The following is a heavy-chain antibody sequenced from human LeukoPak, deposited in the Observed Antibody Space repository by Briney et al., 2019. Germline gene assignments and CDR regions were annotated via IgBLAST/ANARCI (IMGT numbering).Heavy chain of an antibody. D-gene: IGHD3-10*01. CDR2: ISSSSSYI. CDR3: ARDRGWFGESPDAFDI. V-gene: IGHV3-21*01. Sequence: GGSLRLSCAASGFTFSSYSMNWVRQAPGKGLEWVSSISSSSSYIYYADSVKGRFTISRDNAKNSLYLQMNSLRAEDTAVYYCARDRGWFGESPDAFDIRGQGTMVTVSS. CDR1: GFTFSSYS. J-gene: IGHJ3*02.